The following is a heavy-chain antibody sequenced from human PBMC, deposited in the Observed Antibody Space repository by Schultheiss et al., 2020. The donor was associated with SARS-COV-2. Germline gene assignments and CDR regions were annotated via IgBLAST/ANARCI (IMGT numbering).Heavy chain of an antibody. V-gene: IGHV3-30*02. Sequence: GGSLRLSCAASGFTFSSYGMHWVRQAPGKGLEWVAVIWYDGSNKYYADSVKGRFTISRDNSKNTLYLQMNSLRAEDTAVYYCAKSVVVTAILNWFDPWGQGTLVTVSS. D-gene: IGHD2-21*02. CDR1: GFTFSSYG. CDR3: AKSVVVTAILNWFDP. CDR2: IWYDGSNK. J-gene: IGHJ5*02.